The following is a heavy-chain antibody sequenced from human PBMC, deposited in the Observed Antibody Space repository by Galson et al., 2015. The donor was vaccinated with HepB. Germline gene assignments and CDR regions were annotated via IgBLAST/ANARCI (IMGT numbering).Heavy chain of an antibody. CDR3: ARRISLVRGIITKPDYYYGMDV. D-gene: IGHD3-10*01. Sequence: SLRLSCAASEFTFSSYWMNWVRQAPGKGLEWVANINPDGSEKYYVASLKGRFTISRANAKNSLYLQMDSLRAEDTAVCYCARRISLVRGIITKPDYYYGMDVWGQGTTVTVAS. J-gene: IGHJ6*02. CDR2: INPDGSEK. V-gene: IGHV3-7*03. CDR1: EFTFSSYW.